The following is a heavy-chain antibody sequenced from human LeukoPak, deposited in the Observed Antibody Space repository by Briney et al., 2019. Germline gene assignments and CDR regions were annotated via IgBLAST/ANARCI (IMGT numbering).Heavy chain of an antibody. Sequence: PGGSLRLSCAASGFTFSSYSMNWVRQAPGKGLEWVSSISSSSYIYYADSVKGRFTISRDNAKNSLYLQMNSLRAEDTAVYYCARDVASGYCSGGSCRYGMDVWGQGTTVTVSS. V-gene: IGHV3-21*01. J-gene: IGHJ6*02. CDR2: ISSSSYI. CDR3: ARDVASGYCSGGSCRYGMDV. CDR1: GFTFSSYS. D-gene: IGHD2-15*01.